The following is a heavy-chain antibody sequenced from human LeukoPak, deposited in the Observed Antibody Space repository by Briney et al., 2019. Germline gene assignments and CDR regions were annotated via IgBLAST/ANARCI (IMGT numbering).Heavy chain of an antibody. CDR1: GFTFSSYV. V-gene: IGHV3-64*01. J-gene: IGHJ4*02. D-gene: IGHD6-25*01. Sequence: GGSLRLSCAASGFTFSSYVMYWVRQAPGKGLEYVSSISSNGGSTYYANSVKGRFTISRDNSKNTLYLQMNSLRAEDTAVYYCANIIRKYTSGYYYFDYWGQGTLVTVSS. CDR2: ISSNGGST. CDR3: ANIIRKYTSGYYYFDY.